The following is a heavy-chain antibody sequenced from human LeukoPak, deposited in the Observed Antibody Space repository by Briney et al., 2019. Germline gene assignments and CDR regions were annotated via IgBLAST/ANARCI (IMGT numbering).Heavy chain of an antibody. Sequence: SETLSLTCTVSGGSISSYYWSWIRQPAGKGLGWIGRIYTSGSTNYNPSLKSRVTMSVDTSKNQFSLKLSSVTAADTAVYYCARGRFGELFVDYWGQGTLVTVSS. J-gene: IGHJ4*02. V-gene: IGHV4-4*07. CDR2: IYTSGST. D-gene: IGHD3-10*01. CDR3: ARGRFGELFVDY. CDR1: GGSISSYY.